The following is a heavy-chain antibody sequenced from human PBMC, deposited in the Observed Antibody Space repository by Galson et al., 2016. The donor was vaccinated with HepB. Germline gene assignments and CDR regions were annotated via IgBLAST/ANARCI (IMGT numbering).Heavy chain of an antibody. CDR3: AKGDPPGAD. CDR1: GFTFSSYA. Sequence: SLRLSCAASGFTFSSYAMSWVRQAPGKGLEWVSGISGSTGYTYYADTVKGRFTNSRDNSKNTLYLQMNSLRAEDTAVYYCAKGDPPGADWGQGTLVTVSS. V-gene: IGHV3-23*01. J-gene: IGHJ4*02. CDR2: ISGSTGYT.